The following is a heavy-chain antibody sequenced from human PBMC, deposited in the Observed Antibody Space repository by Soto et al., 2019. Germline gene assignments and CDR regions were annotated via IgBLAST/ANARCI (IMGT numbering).Heavy chain of an antibody. CDR2: IKSKSDGGTI. V-gene: IGHV3-15*01. J-gene: IGHJ4*02. Sequence: PGGSLRLSCAASGFTFSNAWMSWVRQAPGKGLEWVGRIKSKSDGGTIDYAAPVKGRFTISRDDSKNTLSLQMNSLTAEDTAVYFCAKRRGAGGHFDYWGQGALVTVSS. D-gene: IGHD2-15*01. CDR3: AKRRGAGGHFDY. CDR1: GFTFSNAW.